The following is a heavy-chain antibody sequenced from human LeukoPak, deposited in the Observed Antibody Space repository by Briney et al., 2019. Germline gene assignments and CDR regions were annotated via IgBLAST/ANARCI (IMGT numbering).Heavy chain of an antibody. J-gene: IGHJ4*02. V-gene: IGHV3-21*01. CDR3: ARGEEYGDYGDY. D-gene: IGHD4-17*01. CDR1: GFTFSSYS. CDR2: ISSSSSYI. Sequence: GGSLRLSCAASGFTFSSYSMNWVRQAPGKGLEWVSSISSSSSYIYYAGSVKGRFTISRDNAKNSLYLQMNSLRAEDTAVYYCARGEEYGDYGDYWGQGTLVTVSS.